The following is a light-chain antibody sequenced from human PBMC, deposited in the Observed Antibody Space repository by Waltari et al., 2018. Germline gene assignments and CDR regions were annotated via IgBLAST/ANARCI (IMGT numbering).Light chain of an antibody. CDR1: QGISSW. CDR2: KAS. Sequence: DIQMTQSPSTLSASVGDRVTITCRASQGISSWLAWYQQKPGKAPKLLIYKASSLESGVPSRFSGSGSGTEFTLTISSLQPDDFATYYCQQYNSPYTFGQGTKLEIK. V-gene: IGKV1-5*03. CDR3: QQYNSPYT. J-gene: IGKJ2*01.